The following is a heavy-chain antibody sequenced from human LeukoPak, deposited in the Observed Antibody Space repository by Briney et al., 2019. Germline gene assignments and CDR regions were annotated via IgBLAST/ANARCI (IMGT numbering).Heavy chain of an antibody. CDR2: INPNSGGT. CDR1: GYTFTGYY. V-gene: IGHV1-2*02. J-gene: IGHJ4*02. D-gene: IGHD4-17*01. CDR3: ARDLDYDLLFDY. Sequence: ASVKVSCKASGYTFTGYYMHWVRQAPGQGLEWMGWINPNSGGTSYAQKFQGRVTMTRDTSISTAYMELSRLRTDDTAVYYCARDLDYDLLFDYWGQGILVTVSS.